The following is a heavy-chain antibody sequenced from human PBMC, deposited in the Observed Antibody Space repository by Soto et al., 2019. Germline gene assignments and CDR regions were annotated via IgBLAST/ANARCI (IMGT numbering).Heavy chain of an antibody. J-gene: IGHJ1*01. CDR3: ARGAPGFIQH. V-gene: IGHV4-30-2*01. CDR1: GGSISSGGYS. Sequence: QLQLQESGSGLVKPSQTLSLTCAVSGGSISSGGYSWSWIRQPPGKGLEWIGYIYHSGSTYYNPSLTIXVXITXDRPQNQSSLKLSSVTAADTAVYYCARGAPGFIQHWGQGTLVTVSS. CDR2: IYHSGST.